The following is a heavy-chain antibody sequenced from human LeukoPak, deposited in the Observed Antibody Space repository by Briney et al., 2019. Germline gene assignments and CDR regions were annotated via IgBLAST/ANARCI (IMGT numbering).Heavy chain of an antibody. Sequence: SETLSLTCTVSGDSISTYYWGWIRQPPGKGLEWIGSIYYTGRTYYNPSLKSRVTISVDTSETQFSLNLSSVTAADTAVYYCARLRVTGTRYFDYWGQGTLVTVSS. CDR3: ARLRVTGTRYFDY. J-gene: IGHJ4*02. CDR2: IYYTGRT. V-gene: IGHV4-39*07. D-gene: IGHD6-19*01. CDR1: GDSISTYY.